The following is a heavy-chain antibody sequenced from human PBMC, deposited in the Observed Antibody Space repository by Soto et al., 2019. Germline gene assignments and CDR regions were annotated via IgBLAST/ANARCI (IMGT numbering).Heavy chain of an antibody. Sequence: GGSLRLSCAASGFTFSSYAMSWVRQAPGKGLEWVAAICGRGGSTYYANSVKGRFTISRDNSKNTLYLQMNSLRAEDTAVYYCVKDHSSSWPSFDYWGQGTLVTVSS. CDR2: ICGRGGST. CDR1: GFTFSSYA. J-gene: IGHJ4*02. D-gene: IGHD6-13*01. CDR3: VKDHSSSWPSFDY. V-gene: IGHV3-23*01.